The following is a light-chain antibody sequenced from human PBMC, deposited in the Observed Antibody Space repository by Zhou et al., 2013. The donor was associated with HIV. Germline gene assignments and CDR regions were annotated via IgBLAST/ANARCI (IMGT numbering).Light chain of an antibody. Sequence: AIQLTQSPSSLSASVGDRVTITCRASQGISSALAWYQQQSGKAPKLLIYAASSLESGVPSRFSGSGSGTDFTLTISSLQLEDFATYYCLQHNSLPQTFGQGTKVEIK. J-gene: IGKJ1*01. CDR1: QGISSA. CDR3: LQHNSLPQT. CDR2: AAS. V-gene: IGKV1-13*02.